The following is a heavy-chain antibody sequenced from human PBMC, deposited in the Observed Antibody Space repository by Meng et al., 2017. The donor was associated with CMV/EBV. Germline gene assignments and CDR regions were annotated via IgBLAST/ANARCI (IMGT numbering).Heavy chain of an antibody. Sequence: ASVKVSCKASGYTFTSYGISWVRQAPGQGLEWMGWISAYNSNTNYAQKLQGRVTMTTDTSTSTAYVELRSLRSDDMAVYYCARDISGCFDYWGQGTLVTVSS. CDR3: ARDISGCFDY. CDR2: ISAYNSNT. J-gene: IGHJ4*02. V-gene: IGHV1-18*03. D-gene: IGHD3-22*01. CDR1: GYTFTSYG.